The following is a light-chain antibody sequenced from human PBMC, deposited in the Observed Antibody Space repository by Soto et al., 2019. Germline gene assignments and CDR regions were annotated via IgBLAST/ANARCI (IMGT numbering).Light chain of an antibody. V-gene: IGKV3-15*01. CDR3: QQYYTWPRGT. Sequence: EIVMTQSPATLSVSPGERATLSCRASQSVDTNLAWYQQKPGQPPRLLIYATSTRATGIPARFSGSGSVTEFTLTISSLQSEDFALYYCQQYYTWPRGTFVQGTKVDIK. J-gene: IGKJ2*02. CDR1: QSVDTN. CDR2: ATS.